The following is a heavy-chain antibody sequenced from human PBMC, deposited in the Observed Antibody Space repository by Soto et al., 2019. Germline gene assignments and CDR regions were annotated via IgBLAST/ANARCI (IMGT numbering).Heavy chain of an antibody. V-gene: IGHV1-46*01. J-gene: IGHJ4*02. CDR1: GYTFTSYY. D-gene: IGHD5-12*01. CDR3: ARGWLQLILDY. CDR2: INPSGGSR. Sequence: AAVKVSCKASGYTFTSYYMHWVRQAPGQGLEWMGIINPSGGSRSYAQKFQGRVTMTRDTSTSTVYMELSSLRSEDTAVYYCARGWLQLILDYWGQGSLVTVSS.